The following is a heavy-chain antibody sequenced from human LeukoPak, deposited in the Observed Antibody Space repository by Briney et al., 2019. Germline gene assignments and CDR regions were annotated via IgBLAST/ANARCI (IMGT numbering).Heavy chain of an antibody. D-gene: IGHD2-15*01. CDR1: GLCFSTYW. J-gene: IGHJ6*02. CDR2: INGDGTSK. CDR3: AAPALGYCSGGSCSNHFGYYAMAV. Sequence: GGALRLSCVDSGLCFSTYWMLWVRQAPGKGLVWVSRINGDGTSKSYADSEKGPFTIPRDNAKLTLFLQMSSSRADDTAVYFCAAPALGYCSGGSCSNHFGYYAMAVWGQGTTVTVSS. V-gene: IGHV3-74*01.